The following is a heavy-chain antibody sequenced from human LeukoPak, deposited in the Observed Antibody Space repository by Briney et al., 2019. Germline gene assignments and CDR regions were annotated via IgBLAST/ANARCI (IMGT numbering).Heavy chain of an antibody. CDR3: VRDLGGRSGH. D-gene: IGHD1-26*01. CDR2: INEDGSTT. V-gene: IGHV3-74*01. Sequence: GGSLRLSCAASGFTFSSNWMHWVRQAPGKGLVWVSRINEDGSTTNYADSVKGRSTSFRDNAKNTLYLQMNSLRAEDTAVYYCVRDLGGRSGHWGQGTLVTVSS. J-gene: IGHJ4*02. CDR1: GFTFSSNW.